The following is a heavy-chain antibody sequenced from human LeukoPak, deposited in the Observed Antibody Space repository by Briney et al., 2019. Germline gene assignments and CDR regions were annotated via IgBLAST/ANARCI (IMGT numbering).Heavy chain of an antibody. CDR3: ASSYYYGSGSYYGLVYFDY. Sequence: KPSETLSLTCTVSGGSISSYYWSWIRQPPGKGLEWIGYIYYSGSTNYNPSLKSRVTISVDTSKNQFSLKLSSVTAADTAVYCCASSYYYGSGSYYGLVYFDYWGQGTLVTVSS. D-gene: IGHD3-10*01. J-gene: IGHJ4*02. CDR2: IYYSGST. CDR1: GGSISSYY. V-gene: IGHV4-59*01.